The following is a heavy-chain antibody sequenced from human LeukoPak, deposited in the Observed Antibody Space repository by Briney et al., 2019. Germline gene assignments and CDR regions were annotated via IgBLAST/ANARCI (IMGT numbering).Heavy chain of an antibody. J-gene: IGHJ4*02. D-gene: IGHD1-14*01. V-gene: IGHV3-23*01. CDR3: ARDGSAYNFDY. CDR2: ISGSGDNT. Sequence: GGSLRLSCAASGFTFSSYAMNWVRQAPGKGLEWISSISGSGDNTYYADSVKGRFTISRDNSKNTLYLQMNSLRAEDTAVYYCARDGSAYNFDYWGQGTLVTVSS. CDR1: GFTFSSYA.